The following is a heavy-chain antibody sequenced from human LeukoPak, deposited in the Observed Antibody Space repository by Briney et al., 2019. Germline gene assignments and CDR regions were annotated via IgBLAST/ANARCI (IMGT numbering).Heavy chain of an antibody. D-gene: IGHD5-12*01. CDR2: IRSSTTYV. Sequence: GGSLRLSCAASGFTFSNYNMNWVRQAPGKGLEWVSSIRSSTTYVYYADSVKGRFTISRDNSKHTLYLQMNSLRPDDTAVYYCVRDVYIVTTSVGGWYRGGYFDCWGRGTLVTVSS. CDR1: GFTFSNYN. J-gene: IGHJ4*02. V-gene: IGHV3-21*01. CDR3: VRDVYIVTTSVGGWYRGGYFDC.